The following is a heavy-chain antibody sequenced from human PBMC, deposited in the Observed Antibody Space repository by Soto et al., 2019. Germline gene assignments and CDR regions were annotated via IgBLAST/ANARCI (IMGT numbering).Heavy chain of an antibody. CDR3: ARDPSSWLDS. J-gene: IGHJ4*02. CDR1: GFTFSSYW. V-gene: IGHV3-74*01. D-gene: IGHD6-13*01. Sequence: EVQLVESGGDLVQPGGSLRLSCAVSGFTFSSYWMHWVRQAPGKGLVWVSRINSDGSSTSYGDSVKSRFIISRDNAKNTLYLQMSSLRVEDTAVYYCARDPSSWLDSWGQGTLVTVSS. CDR2: INSDGSST.